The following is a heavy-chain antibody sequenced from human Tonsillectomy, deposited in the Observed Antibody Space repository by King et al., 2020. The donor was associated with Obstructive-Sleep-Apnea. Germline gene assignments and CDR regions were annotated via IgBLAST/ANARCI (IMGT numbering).Heavy chain of an antibody. J-gene: IGHJ4*02. CDR1: GFTFTTYA. Sequence: EVQLVESGGGLVQPGGSLRLSCAASGFTFTTYAISWVRQAPGKGLEWVSAINRRGTTFYAGSVRGRFTISRDNSKYTVDLQVNSLRAEDTAIYYCAKEGGGAGVYWVDSWGQGTLVTVSS. V-gene: IGHV3-23*04. CDR3: AKEGGGAGVYWVDS. D-gene: IGHD3-10*01. CDR2: INRRGTT.